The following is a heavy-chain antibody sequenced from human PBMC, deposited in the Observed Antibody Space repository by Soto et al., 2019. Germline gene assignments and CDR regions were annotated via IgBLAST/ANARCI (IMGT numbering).Heavy chain of an antibody. Sequence: QVQLVESGGGVVQPGRSLRLSCAASGFTFRTYAMHWVRQAPGKGLGWVALISSDGSKTYYADSVKDRFTISRDNSQNTLFLQMNSVRPEDTTVYFCARALHSTWYMGMDYWGHGTLVTVSS. CDR1: GFTFRTYA. D-gene: IGHD6-13*01. J-gene: IGHJ4*01. CDR3: ARALHSTWYMGMDY. CDR2: ISSDGSKT. V-gene: IGHV3-30-3*01.